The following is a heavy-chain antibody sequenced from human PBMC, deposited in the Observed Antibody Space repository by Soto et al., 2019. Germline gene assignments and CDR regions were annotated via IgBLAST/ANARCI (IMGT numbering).Heavy chain of an antibody. CDR1: GGSISSYY. Sequence: SETLSLTCTVSGGSISSYYWSWIRQPPGEGLEWIGYIYYSGSTNYNPSLKSRVTISVDTSKNQFSLKLSSVTAADTAVYYCARDGIAAAGTGDYFDYWGQGTLVTVSS. J-gene: IGHJ4*02. V-gene: IGHV4-59*01. CDR2: IYYSGST. D-gene: IGHD6-13*01. CDR3: ARDGIAAAGTGDYFDY.